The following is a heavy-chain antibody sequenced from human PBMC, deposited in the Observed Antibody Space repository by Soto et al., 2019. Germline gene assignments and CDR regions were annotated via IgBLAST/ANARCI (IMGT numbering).Heavy chain of an antibody. CDR1: GFTFSSYA. CDR3: ARGPDYGDYHFDY. D-gene: IGHD4-17*01. V-gene: IGHV3-30-3*01. Sequence: ALRLSCAASGFTFSSYAMHWVRQAPGKGLEWVAVISYDGSNKYYADSVKGRFTIPRDNSKNTLYLQMNSLRAEDTAVYYCARGPDYGDYHFDYWGQGTLVTVSS. CDR2: ISYDGSNK. J-gene: IGHJ4*02.